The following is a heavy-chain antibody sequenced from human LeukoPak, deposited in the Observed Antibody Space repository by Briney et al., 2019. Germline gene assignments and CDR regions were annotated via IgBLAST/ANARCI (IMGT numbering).Heavy chain of an antibody. CDR2: IWYDGSNK. Sequence: GGSLRLSCAASGFTFSSYGMHWVRQAPGKGLEWVAVIWYDGSNKYYADSVKGRFTISRDNSKNTLYLQMNSPRAEDTAVYYCARDRSGYSSGWYGGFDPWGQGTLVTVSS. J-gene: IGHJ5*02. CDR1: GFTFSSYG. D-gene: IGHD6-19*01. V-gene: IGHV3-33*01. CDR3: ARDRSGYSSGWYGGFDP.